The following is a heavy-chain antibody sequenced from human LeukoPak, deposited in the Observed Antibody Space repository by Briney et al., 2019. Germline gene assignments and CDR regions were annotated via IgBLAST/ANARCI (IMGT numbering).Heavy chain of an antibody. J-gene: IGHJ4*02. CDR3: AKTTAGYSSGRYPGWPIDY. V-gene: IGHV3-23*01. CDR1: GFTFNNYA. D-gene: IGHD6-19*01. Sequence: GGSLRLSCAASGFTFNNYAIYWVRQAPGKGLEWVSGISGSGGNTYYADSVKGRFSVSRDNSRNTVFLQMHSLRAEDTALYYCAKTTAGYSSGRYPGWPIDYGGQGTLVTVSS. CDR2: ISGSGGNT.